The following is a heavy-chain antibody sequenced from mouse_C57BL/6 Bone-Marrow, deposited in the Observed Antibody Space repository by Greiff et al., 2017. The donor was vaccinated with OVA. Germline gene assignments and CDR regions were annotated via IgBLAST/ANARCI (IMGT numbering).Heavy chain of an antibody. D-gene: IGHD1-1*01. CDR2: INPNYGTT. CDR1: GYSFTDYN. J-gene: IGHJ1*03. CDR3: ARWGYYGRRGYFDV. V-gene: IGHV1-39*01. Sequence: VQLQQSGPELVKPGASVKISCKASGYSFTDYNMNWVKQSNGKSLEWIGVINPNYGTTSNNQKFKGKATLTVDQSSSTAYMQLNSLTSEDSAVYYCARWGYYGRRGYFDVWGTGTTVTVSS.